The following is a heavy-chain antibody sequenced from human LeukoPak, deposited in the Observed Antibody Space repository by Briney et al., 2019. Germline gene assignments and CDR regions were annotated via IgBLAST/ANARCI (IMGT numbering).Heavy chain of an antibody. CDR3: AREAHYQLLYWYNWFDP. D-gene: IGHD2-2*02. CDR2: MNPNSGNT. J-gene: IGHJ5*02. Sequence: GASVKVSCKASGYTFTSYDINWVRQATGQGLEWMGWMNPNSGNTGYAQKFQGRVTMTRNTSISTAYMELSSLRSEDTAVYYCAREAHYQLLYWYNWFDPWGQGTLVTVSS. CDR1: GYTFTSYD. V-gene: IGHV1-8*01.